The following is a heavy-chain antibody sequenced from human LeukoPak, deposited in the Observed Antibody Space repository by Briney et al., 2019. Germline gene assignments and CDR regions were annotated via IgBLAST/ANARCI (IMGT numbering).Heavy chain of an antibody. D-gene: IGHD2-21*02. CDR1: GFTFSSYS. Sequence: AGGSLRLSCAASGFTFSSYSMNWVRQAPGKGLEWVSSISSSSSYIYYADSVKGRFTISRDNAKNSLYLQMNGLRAEDTAVYYCARDQPRLYYFDYWGQGTLVTVSS. CDR2: ISSSSSYI. J-gene: IGHJ4*02. V-gene: IGHV3-21*01. CDR3: ARDQPRLYYFDY.